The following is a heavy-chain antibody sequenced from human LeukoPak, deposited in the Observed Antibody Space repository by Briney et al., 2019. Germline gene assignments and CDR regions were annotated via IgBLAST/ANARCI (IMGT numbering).Heavy chain of an antibody. D-gene: IGHD2-2*03. Sequence: ASVKVSCKASGYTFTGYYMHWVRQAPGQGLEWMGWINPNSGGTNYAQKFQGRVTMTRDTSISTAYMELSRLRSADTAVYYCARMIVDIVVVPAAMGGPEFDYWGQGTLVTVSS. CDR1: GYTFTGYY. J-gene: IGHJ4*02. CDR3: ARMIVDIVVVPAAMGGPEFDY. V-gene: IGHV1-2*02. CDR2: INPNSGGT.